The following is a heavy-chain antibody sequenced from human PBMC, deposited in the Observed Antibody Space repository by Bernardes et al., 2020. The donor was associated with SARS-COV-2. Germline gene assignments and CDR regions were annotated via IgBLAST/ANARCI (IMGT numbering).Heavy chain of an antibody. J-gene: IGHJ6*02. CDR3: ARDVLTAAGPYYYGMDV. V-gene: IGHV4-31*03. Sequence: SETLSLTCTVSGGSISSGGYYWSWIRQHPGKGLEWIGYIYYSGSTYYNPSLKSRVTISVDTSKNQFSLKLSSVTAADTAVYYCARDVLTAAGPYYYGMDVWGQGTTVTVSS. CDR2: IYYSGST. CDR1: GGSISSGGYY. D-gene: IGHD6-13*01.